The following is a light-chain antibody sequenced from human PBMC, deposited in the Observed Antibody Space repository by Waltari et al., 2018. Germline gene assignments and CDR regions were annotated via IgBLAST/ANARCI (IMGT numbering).Light chain of an antibody. Sequence: WYQQHPGNAPKLMIYDVSKRPSGVSNRFSGSKSGNTASLTISGLQAEDEADYFCSSYTGSSTWVFGTGTEVTVL. J-gene: IGLJ1*01. V-gene: IGLV2-14*04. CDR2: DVS. CDR3: SSYTGSSTWV.